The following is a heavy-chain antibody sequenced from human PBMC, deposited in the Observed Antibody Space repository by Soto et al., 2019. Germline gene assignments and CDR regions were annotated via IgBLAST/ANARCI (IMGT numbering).Heavy chain of an antibody. CDR2: IYYSGNT. D-gene: IGHD1-1*01. Sequence: SETLSLTCSVSGGSMRGYYWSWIRQSPGKGPEWIGYIYYSGNTNYNPSLKSRVTISVDMPKSLFSLKLNSVTAADTAVYYCARQLGLWQPLDYWGRGTLVTVSS. J-gene: IGHJ4*02. CDR3: ARQLGLWQPLDY. CDR1: GGSMRGYY. V-gene: IGHV4-59*01.